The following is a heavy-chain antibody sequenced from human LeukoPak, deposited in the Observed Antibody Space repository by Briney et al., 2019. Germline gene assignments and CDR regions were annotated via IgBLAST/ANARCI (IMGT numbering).Heavy chain of an antibody. J-gene: IGHJ3*02. Sequence: PGGSLRLSCAASGFTFSSYAMSWVRQAPGKGLEWVSAISGSGGSTYYADSVKGRFTISRDNSRNTLYLQMNSLRAEDTAVYYCASAETSYSAFDIWGQGTMVTVSS. V-gene: IGHV3-23*01. CDR2: ISGSGGST. CDR1: GFTFSSYA. CDR3: ASAETSYSAFDI. D-gene: IGHD2-2*01.